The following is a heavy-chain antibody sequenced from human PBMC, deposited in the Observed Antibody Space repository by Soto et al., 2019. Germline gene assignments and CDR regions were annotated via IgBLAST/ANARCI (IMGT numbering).Heavy chain of an antibody. J-gene: IGHJ4*02. D-gene: IGHD3-22*01. CDR3: AREVDYDSSGGGGVDY. Sequence: PSETLSLTCTVSGGSISSGGYYWSWIRQHPGKGLEWIGYIYYSGSTYYNPSLKSRVTISVDTSKNQFSLKLSSVTAADTAVYYCAREVDYDSSGGGGVDYWGQGTLVTVSS. CDR1: GGSISSGGYY. CDR2: IYYSGST. V-gene: IGHV4-31*03.